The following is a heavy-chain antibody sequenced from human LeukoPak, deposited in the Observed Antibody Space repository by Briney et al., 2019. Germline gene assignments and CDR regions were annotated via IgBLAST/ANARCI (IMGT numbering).Heavy chain of an antibody. D-gene: IGHD1-26*01. CDR1: GGSISSSSYY. CDR3: ARDQRWELLKSYAFDI. Sequence: PSETLSLTCTVSGGSISSSSYYWGWIRQPPGKGLEWIGEIYHSGSTNYNPSLKSRVTISVDKSKNQFSLKLSSVTAADTAVYYCARDQRWELLKSYAFDIWGQGTMVTVSP. J-gene: IGHJ3*02. V-gene: IGHV4-39*07. CDR2: IYHSGST.